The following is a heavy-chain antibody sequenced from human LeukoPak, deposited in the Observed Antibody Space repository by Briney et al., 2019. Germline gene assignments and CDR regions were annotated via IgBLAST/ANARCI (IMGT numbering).Heavy chain of an antibody. Sequence: GGSLRLSCAASGFTFSSYDMHWVRQVTGKGLEWVSAIGTAGDTYYPGSVKGRFTISRENAKNSLYLQMNSLRAEDTAVYYCAKDRCSNGIGCLYYYMDVWGKGTTVTISS. V-gene: IGHV3-13*01. CDR2: IGTAGDT. CDR3: AKDRCSNGIGCLYYYMDV. J-gene: IGHJ6*03. CDR1: GFTFSSYD. D-gene: IGHD2-8*01.